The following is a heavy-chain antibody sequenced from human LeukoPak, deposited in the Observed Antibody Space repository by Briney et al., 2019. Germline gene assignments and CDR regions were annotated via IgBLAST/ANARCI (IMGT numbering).Heavy chain of an antibody. CDR1: GGSFSGYY. CDR3: ASVNSTPYP. Sequence: SETLSLTCAVYGGSFSGYYWSWIRQPPEKGLEWIGEINHSGSTNYNPSLKSRVTISVDTSKNQLSLKLSSVTAADTAVYYCASVNSTPYPWGQGTLVTVSS. CDR2: INHSGST. V-gene: IGHV4-34*01. J-gene: IGHJ4*02. D-gene: IGHD2-15*01.